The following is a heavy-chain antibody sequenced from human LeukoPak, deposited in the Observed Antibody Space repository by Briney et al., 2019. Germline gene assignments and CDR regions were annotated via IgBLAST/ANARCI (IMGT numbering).Heavy chain of an antibody. CDR2: FDPSDSYT. CDR3: ARHAEAKYRDTAMVD. D-gene: IGHD5-18*01. Sequence: SGESLKISCKGSGYSFTSYWISWGRQMPGKGLEGRGRFDPSDSYTNYSPSFQGHVTISADKSIRTAYLQWSSLKASDTAMYYWARHAEAKYRDTAMVDWGQGTLVTVSS. V-gene: IGHV5-10-1*01. CDR1: GYSFTSYW. J-gene: IGHJ4*02.